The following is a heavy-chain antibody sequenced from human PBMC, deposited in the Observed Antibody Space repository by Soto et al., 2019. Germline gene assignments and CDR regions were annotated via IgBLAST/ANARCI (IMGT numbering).Heavy chain of an antibody. CDR1: GFTFNSYA. D-gene: IGHD1-26*01. CDR2: FSGSGGST. Sequence: GGSLRLSCAASGFTFNSYAMSWVRKAPGKGLEWVSTFSGSGGSTYYADSVKGRFTISSDNSKNTLFLRMNSRRAEDTAVYYCAKHNSGNYHGGFDYWGQGTLVTVSS. V-gene: IGHV3-23*01. J-gene: IGHJ4*02. CDR3: AKHNSGNYHGGFDY.